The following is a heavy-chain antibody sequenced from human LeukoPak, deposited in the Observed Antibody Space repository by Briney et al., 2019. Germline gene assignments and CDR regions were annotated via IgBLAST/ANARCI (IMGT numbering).Heavy chain of an antibody. CDR1: GFIFSSYE. J-gene: IGHJ4*02. CDR2: ISSSGRTM. D-gene: IGHD1-26*01. V-gene: IGHV3-48*03. CDR3: ARDNYSGSRYFDH. Sequence: GGSLRLSCAASGFIFSSYEMSWVRQAPGKGLEWVSYISSSGRTMYYADSVKGRFTVSRDNAKNSLYLQMNSLRAEDTAIYYCARDNYSGSRYFDHWGQGTLVTASS.